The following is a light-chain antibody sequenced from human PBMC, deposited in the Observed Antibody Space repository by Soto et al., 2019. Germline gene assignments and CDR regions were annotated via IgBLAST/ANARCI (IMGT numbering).Light chain of an antibody. CDR2: EVS. CDR1: SSDVGGYNY. Sequence: QSVLAQPPSASGSPGQSVTISCTGTSSDVGGYNYVSWYQQHPGKPPKLMIYEVSKRPSGVPDRLSGSKSGNTASLTVSGLQADDEADYYCTSYAGSNNLVFGTGTKVTVL. J-gene: IGLJ1*01. CDR3: TSYAGSNNLV. V-gene: IGLV2-8*01.